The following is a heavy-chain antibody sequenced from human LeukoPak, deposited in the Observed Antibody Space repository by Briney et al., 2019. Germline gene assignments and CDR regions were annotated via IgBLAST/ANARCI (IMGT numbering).Heavy chain of an antibody. D-gene: IGHD1-26*01. CDR2: IYTSGST. V-gene: IGHV4-4*07. J-gene: IGHJ4*02. Sequence: SETLSLTCTVSGGSISSGYWSWIRQPAGKGLEWIGRIYTSGSTNYNPSLKSRVTMSVDTSKNQFSLKLSSVTAADTAVYYCARGLMSGSHFDYWGQGTLVTVSS. CDR1: GGSISSGY. CDR3: ARGLMSGSHFDY.